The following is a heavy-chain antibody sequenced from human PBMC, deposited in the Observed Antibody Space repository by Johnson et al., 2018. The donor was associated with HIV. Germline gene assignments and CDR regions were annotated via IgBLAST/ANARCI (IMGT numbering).Heavy chain of an antibody. CDR1: GFTFSSYA. CDR2: ISGSGGST. V-gene: IGHV3-23*04. J-gene: IGHJ3*02. CDR3: AKDQGELRAFDS. Sequence: VQLVESGGGLVQPGGSLRLSCAASGFTFSSYAMSWVRQAPGKGLEWVSAISGSGGSTYYADSVKGRFTISRDNSKNTLFLQMNSLRAEDTAVYYWAKDQGELRAFDSWGQGTMVTVSS. D-gene: IGHD1-26*01.